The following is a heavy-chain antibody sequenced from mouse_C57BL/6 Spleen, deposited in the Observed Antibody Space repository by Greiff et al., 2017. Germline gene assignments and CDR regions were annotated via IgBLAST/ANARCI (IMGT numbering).Heavy chain of an antibody. CDR1: GFTFSSYG. CDR3: ARHYYGDYYAMDY. D-gene: IGHD1-1*01. V-gene: IGHV5-6*01. CDR2: ISSGGSYT. Sequence: DVQLQESGGDLVKPGGSLKLSCAASGFTFSSYGMSWVRQTPDKRLEWVATISSGGSYTYYPDSVKGRFTISRDNAKNTLYLQMSSLKSEDTAMYYCARHYYGDYYAMDYWGQGTSVTVSS. J-gene: IGHJ4*01.